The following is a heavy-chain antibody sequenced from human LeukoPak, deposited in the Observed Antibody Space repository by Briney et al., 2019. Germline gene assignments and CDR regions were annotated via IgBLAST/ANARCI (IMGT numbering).Heavy chain of an antibody. CDR1: GGSFSGYY. Sequence: SETLSLTGAVYGGSFSGYYWSWIRQPPGKGLEWIGEINHSGSTNYNPSLKSRVTISVDTSKNQFSLKLSSATAADTAVYYCARGRIAAAGTGGSTWFDYWGQGTLVTVSS. CDR2: INHSGST. J-gene: IGHJ4*02. CDR3: ARGRIAAAGTGGSTWFDY. D-gene: IGHD6-13*01. V-gene: IGHV4-34*01.